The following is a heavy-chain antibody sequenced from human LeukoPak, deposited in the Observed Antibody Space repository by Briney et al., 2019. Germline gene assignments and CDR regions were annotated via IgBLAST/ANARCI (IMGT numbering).Heavy chain of an antibody. J-gene: IGHJ4*02. CDR1: GYTFTAYY. CDR2: INPNSGGT. Sequence: GSLKVSCKASGYTFTAYYMHWVRQAPGQGLEWMGWINPNSGGTNYAQKFQGRVTMTRDTSISTAYMELSRLRSDDTAVYYCARDRVVVPAAFDYWGQGTLVTVSS. V-gene: IGHV1-2*02. D-gene: IGHD2-2*01. CDR3: ARDRVVVPAAFDY.